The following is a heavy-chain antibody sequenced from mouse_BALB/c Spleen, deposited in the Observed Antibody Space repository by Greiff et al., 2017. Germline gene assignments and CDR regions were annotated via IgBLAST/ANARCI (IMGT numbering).Heavy chain of an antibody. CDR3: ARDGSSWYFDV. Sequence: EVQLVESGGGLVKPGGSLKLSCAASGFTFSSYAMSWVRQSPEKRLEWVAEISSGGSYTYYPDTVTGRFTISRDNAKNTLYLEMSSLRSEDTAMYYCARDGSSWYFDVWGAGTTVTVSS. D-gene: IGHD1-1*01. CDR1: GFTFSSYA. V-gene: IGHV5-9-4*01. CDR2: ISSGGSYT. J-gene: IGHJ1*01.